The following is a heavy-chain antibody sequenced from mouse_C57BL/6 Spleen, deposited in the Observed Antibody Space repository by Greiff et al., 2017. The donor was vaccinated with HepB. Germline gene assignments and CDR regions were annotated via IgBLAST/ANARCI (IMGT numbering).Heavy chain of an antibody. V-gene: IGHV14-4*01. CDR1: GFNIKDDY. CDR3: TTGGRYY. D-gene: IGHD1-1*01. CDR2: IDPENGDT. J-gene: IGHJ2*01. Sequence: EVQLQESGAELVRPGASVKLSCTASGFNIKDDYMHWVKQRPEQGLEWIGWIDPENGDTEYASKFQGKATITADTSSNTAYLQLSSLTSEDTAVYYCTTGGRYYWGQGTTLTVSS.